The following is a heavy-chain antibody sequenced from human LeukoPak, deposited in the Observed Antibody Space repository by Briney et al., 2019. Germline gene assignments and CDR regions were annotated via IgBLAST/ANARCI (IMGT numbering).Heavy chain of an antibody. CDR3: AXXXTQSSSSRGY. CDR2: INPNSGGT. J-gene: IGHJ4*02. V-gene: IGHV1-2*02. Sequence: GASVKVSCKASGYTFTGYYMHWVRQAPGQGLEWMGWINPNSGGTNYAQKFQGRVTMTRDTSISTAYMELSRLRSDDTAVYYCAXXXTQSSSSRGYWGQGTLVTVSS. CDR1: GYTFTGYY. D-gene: IGHD6-6*01.